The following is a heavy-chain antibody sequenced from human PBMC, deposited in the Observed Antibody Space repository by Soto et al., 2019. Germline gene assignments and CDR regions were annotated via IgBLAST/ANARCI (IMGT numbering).Heavy chain of an antibody. V-gene: IGHV1-18*01. J-gene: IGHJ6*02. CDR2: ISAYNGNT. CDR1: GYTFTSYG. CDR3: ARSRVVAAAVYYYGMDV. D-gene: IGHD6-13*01. Sequence: ASVKVSCKASGYTFTSYGISWVRQAPGQGLEWMGWISAYNGNTNYAQKLQGRVTMTTDTSTSTAYMELRSLRSDDTAVYYCARSRVVAAAVYYYGMDVWGQGTTVTVSS.